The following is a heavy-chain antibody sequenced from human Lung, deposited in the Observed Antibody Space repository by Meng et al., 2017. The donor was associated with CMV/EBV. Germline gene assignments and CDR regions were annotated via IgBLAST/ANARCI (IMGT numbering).Heavy chain of an antibody. J-gene: IGHJ3*02. D-gene: IGHD3-16*01. CDR1: GFKFDDYG. Sequence: GGSLRLXCAVSGFKFDDYGMSWVRQAPGKGLEWVSGVNWSGNRTAYGDFGKGRFTISRDNAKNSLYLQMNSLRPEDTALYYCARDAFEGVDIWGQGTVVTVSS. V-gene: IGHV3-20*04. CDR3: ARDAFEGVDI. CDR2: VNWSGNRT.